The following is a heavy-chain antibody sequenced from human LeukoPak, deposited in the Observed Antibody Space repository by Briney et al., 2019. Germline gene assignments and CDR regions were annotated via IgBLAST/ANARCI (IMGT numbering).Heavy chain of an antibody. Sequence: GGSLRLSCAASGFTFSSYVMYWVRQAPGKGLEWVAAISNDGSSKYYADSVKGRFTISRDNSKNRLYLQMNSLRTEDTAVYYCAREGQQLVPDYWGQGTLVTVSS. CDR3: AREGQQLVPDY. CDR1: GFTFSSYV. V-gene: IGHV3-30-3*01. D-gene: IGHD6-13*01. J-gene: IGHJ4*02. CDR2: ISNDGSSK.